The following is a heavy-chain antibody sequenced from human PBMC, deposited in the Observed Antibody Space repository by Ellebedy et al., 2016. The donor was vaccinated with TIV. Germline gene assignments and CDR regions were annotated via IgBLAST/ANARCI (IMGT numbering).Heavy chain of an antibody. J-gene: IGHJ3*02. Sequence: GGSLRLSCAASRFAFSSYWMSWVRQAPGKGLDWVANIKQDGREKYYADSVTGRFTISRDNAKNSLYLQMNNLRAEDTAVYYYATDGSYGDYLSPTHAFVIWGQGTMVTVSS. CDR2: IKQDGREK. D-gene: IGHD4-17*01. CDR1: RFAFSSYW. CDR3: ATDGSYGDYLSPTHAFVI. V-gene: IGHV3-7*01.